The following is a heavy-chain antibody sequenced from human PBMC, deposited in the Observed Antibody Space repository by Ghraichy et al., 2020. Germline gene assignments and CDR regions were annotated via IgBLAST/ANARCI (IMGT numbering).Heavy chain of an antibody. V-gene: IGHV4-59*01. CDR3: ARDPHPTTMRGITMVRGVQSSWYFDL. J-gene: IGHJ2*01. CDR1: GGSISSYY. D-gene: IGHD3-10*01. CDR2: IYYSGST. Sequence: SETLSLTCTVSGGSISSYYWSWIRQPPGKGLEWIGYIYYSGSTNYNPSLKSRVTISVDTSKNQFSLKLSSVTAADTVVYYCARDPHPTTMRGITMVRGVQSSWYFDLWGRGTLVTVSS.